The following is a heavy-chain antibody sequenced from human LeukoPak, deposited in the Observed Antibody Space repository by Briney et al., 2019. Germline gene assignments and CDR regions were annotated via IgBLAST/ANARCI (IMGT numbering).Heavy chain of an antibody. CDR1: GFTFSSYW. J-gene: IGHJ4*02. Sequence: GGSLRLSCAASGFTFSSYWMSWVRQAPGKGLEWVANINKDGSDKYYVDSVKGRFTISRDNAKNSLYLQMNSLRAEDTAVYYCAKTVNYDILTGYYPRFDYWGQGTLVTVSS. CDR2: INKDGSDK. V-gene: IGHV3-7*01. CDR3: AKTVNYDILTGYYPRFDY. D-gene: IGHD3-9*01.